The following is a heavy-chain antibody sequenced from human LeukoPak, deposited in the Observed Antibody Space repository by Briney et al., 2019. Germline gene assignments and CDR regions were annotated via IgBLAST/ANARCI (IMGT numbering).Heavy chain of an antibody. J-gene: IGHJ3*02. CDR1: GIIFSKYG. CDR3: AKDPNGDYIGTFDI. CDR2: VLGSGVPT. V-gene: IGHV3-23*01. D-gene: IGHD4-17*01. Sequence: GGSLRLSCAASGIIFSKYGMSWVRQAPGKGLEWVATVLGSGVPTYYAESVQGRFTISRDNSKNTLYLQMSSLRAEDTATYYCAKDPNGDYIGTFDIWGQGTMVIVS.